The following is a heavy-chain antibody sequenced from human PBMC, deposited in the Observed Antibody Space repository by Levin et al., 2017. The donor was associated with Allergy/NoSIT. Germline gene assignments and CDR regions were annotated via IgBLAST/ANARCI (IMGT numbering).Heavy chain of an antibody. V-gene: IGHV3-7*01. CDR3: ARDTGWSGVYSRVLYGMDV. CDR2: IKQDGSEK. CDR1: GFTFSWYW. Sequence: GESLKISCAASGFTFSWYWMSWVRQAPGKGLEWVANIKQDGSEKYYVDSVKGRFTISRDNVKTTLYLEMNSLRAEGTSLYYCARDTGWSGVYSRVLYGMDVCGQGTTVTVSS. J-gene: IGHJ6*02. D-gene: IGHD3-3*01.